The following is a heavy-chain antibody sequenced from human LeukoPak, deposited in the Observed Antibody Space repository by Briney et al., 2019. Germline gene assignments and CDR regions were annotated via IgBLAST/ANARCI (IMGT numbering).Heavy chain of an antibody. CDR3: ARESGAVVVVDASPVRFGCRFDP. Sequence: SETLSLTCTVSVDSISIISSSTYYCSWIRQHPGRNLEWCGNKFYRGTTHYNPYLRGRVTISLDTSKNQFSLKLSAVTAADTAIYYCARESGAVVVVDASPVRFGCRFDPWGQGTLVTVSS. D-gene: IGHD2-15*01. CDR2: KFYRGTT. V-gene: IGHV4-31*03. J-gene: IGHJ5*02. CDR1: VDSISIISSSTYY.